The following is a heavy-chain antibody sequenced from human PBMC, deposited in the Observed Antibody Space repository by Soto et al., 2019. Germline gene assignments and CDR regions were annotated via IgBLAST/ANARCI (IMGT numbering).Heavy chain of an antibody. V-gene: IGHV4-30-4*01. D-gene: IGHD1-26*01. J-gene: IGHJ4*02. Sequence: QVQLQESGPGLVKPSQTLSLTCTVSGGSISSGDYYWSWIRQPPGKGLEWIGYIYYSGSTYYNPSLKSRVTISVDTSKNKLSLKLSSVTAADTAVYYCASRPFIVGAPFDYWGQGTLVTVSS. CDR1: GGSISSGDYY. CDR3: ASRPFIVGAPFDY. CDR2: IYYSGST.